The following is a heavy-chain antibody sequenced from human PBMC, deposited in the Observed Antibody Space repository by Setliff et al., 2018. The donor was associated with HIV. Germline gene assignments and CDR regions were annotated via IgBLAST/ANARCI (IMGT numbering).Heavy chain of an antibody. Sequence: PSETLSLTCTVSGGSISSSSYYWGWIRQPPGKGLEWIGSIYYSGRTYYNPSLKSRVTISVDTSKNQFSLKLSSVTAADTAVYYCARDRGSSGWWGDSNKNCMDVWGKGTTVTVSS. D-gene: IGHD6-19*01. J-gene: IGHJ6*03. V-gene: IGHV4-39*02. CDR3: ARDRGSSGWWGDSNKNCMDV. CDR1: GGSISSSSYY. CDR2: IYYSGRT.